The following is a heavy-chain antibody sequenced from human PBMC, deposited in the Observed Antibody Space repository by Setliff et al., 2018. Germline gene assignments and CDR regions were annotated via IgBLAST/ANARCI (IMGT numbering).Heavy chain of an antibody. Sequence: GGSLRLSCAASGFIFDDYGMSWVRQAPGKGLEWVSGLSRNGGSTGYSDSVKGRFIISRDNAKNSLYLQMNSLRAEDTALYYCARGGDVDGWYFDLWGRGTLVTVSS. D-gene: IGHD3-10*01. V-gene: IGHV3-20*04. CDR2: LSRNGGST. CDR1: GFIFDDYG. CDR3: ARGGDVDGWYFDL. J-gene: IGHJ2*01.